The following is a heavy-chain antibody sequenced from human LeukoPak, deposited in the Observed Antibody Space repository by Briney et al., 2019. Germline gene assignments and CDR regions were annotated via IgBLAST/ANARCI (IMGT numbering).Heavy chain of an antibody. CDR3: AGITGTKTGY. CDR2: IYYSGST. J-gene: IGHJ4*02. D-gene: IGHD1/OR15-1a*01. V-gene: IGHV4-39*07. Sequence: PSETLSLTCTASGVSISSSSYYWGWIRQPPGKGLEWIGSIYYSGSTYYNPSLKSRVTISVDTSKNQFSLKLSSVTAADTAVYYCAGITGTKTGYWGQGTLVTVSS. CDR1: GVSISSSSYY.